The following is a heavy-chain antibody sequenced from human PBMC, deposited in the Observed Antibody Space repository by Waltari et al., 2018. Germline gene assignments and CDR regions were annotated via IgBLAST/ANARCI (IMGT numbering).Heavy chain of an antibody. D-gene: IGHD2-2*01. CDR3: ARAPRYCSSTSCYGAPDY. CDR1: GGTFSSYA. J-gene: IGHJ4*02. CDR2: VIPILGIA. V-gene: IGHV1-69*04. Sequence: QVQLVQSGAEVKKPGSSVKVSCKASGGTFSSYAISWVRQAPGQGLEWMGGVIPILGIANDSQKFQGRVTITADESTSTAYMELSSLRSEDTAVYYCARAPRYCSSTSCYGAPDYWGQGTLVTVSS.